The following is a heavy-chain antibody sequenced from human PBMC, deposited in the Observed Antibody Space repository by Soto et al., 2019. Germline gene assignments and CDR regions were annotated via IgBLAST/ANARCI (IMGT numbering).Heavy chain of an antibody. CDR3: ASGTGGAEGY. J-gene: IGHJ4*02. D-gene: IGHD1-26*01. CDR2: INYSGNT. V-gene: IGHV4-31*03. Sequence: VQLPESGPGLVKPSQTLSLTCTVSGDSISSNGYYWSWIRQHPEKGLEWIGYINYSGNTYYSSSLTSGVTISADTSKNQFSLNLSSVTAADTGVYYRASGTGGAEGYWGQGTLVTVSS. CDR1: GDSISSNGYY.